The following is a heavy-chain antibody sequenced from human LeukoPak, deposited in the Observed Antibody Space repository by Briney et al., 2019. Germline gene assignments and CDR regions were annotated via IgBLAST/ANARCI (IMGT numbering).Heavy chain of an antibody. CDR2: IYSGGST. Sequence: PGGSLRLSCAASGFTFDKAWMTWVRQAPGKGLEWVSVIYSGGSTYYADSVKGRFTISRDNSKNTLYLQMNSLRAEDTAVYYCVRAHDSSGYYLNYFDYWGQGTLVTVSS. J-gene: IGHJ4*02. D-gene: IGHD3-22*01. CDR3: VRAHDSSGYYLNYFDY. V-gene: IGHV3-66*01. CDR1: GFTFDKAW.